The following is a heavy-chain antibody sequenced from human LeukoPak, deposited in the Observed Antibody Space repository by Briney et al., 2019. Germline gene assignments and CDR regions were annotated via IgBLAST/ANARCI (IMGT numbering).Heavy chain of an antibody. V-gene: IGHV1-2*02. Sequence: ASVKVSCKTSGFTFTNYYIHWVRQAPGQRLEWVGWIDPNNGATNFAENFQGGVTLTSDTSVTTAYMELHRLRSDDTAVYYCARGGRTDYPADYWGQGTLVTVSS. CDR3: ARGGRTDYPADY. CDR1: GFTFTNYY. CDR2: IDPNNGAT. D-gene: IGHD3-16*01. J-gene: IGHJ4*02.